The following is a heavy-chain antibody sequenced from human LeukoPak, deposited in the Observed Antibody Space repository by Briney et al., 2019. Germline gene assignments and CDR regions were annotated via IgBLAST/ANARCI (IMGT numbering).Heavy chain of an antibody. J-gene: IGHJ4*02. CDR1: GYTLTELS. D-gene: IGHD3-22*01. CDR3: ATWLTYYYDSSGYPPANY. CDR2: FDPEDGET. V-gene: IGHV1-24*01. Sequence: ASVKVSCKVSGYTLTELSMHWVRQAPGKGLEWMGGFDPEDGETIYAQKFQGRVTMTEDTSTDTAYMELSSLRSEDTAVYYCATWLTYYYDSSGYPPANYWGQGTLDTVSS.